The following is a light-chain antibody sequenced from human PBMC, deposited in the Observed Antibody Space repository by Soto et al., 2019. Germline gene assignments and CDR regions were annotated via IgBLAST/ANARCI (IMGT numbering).Light chain of an antibody. V-gene: IGKV3D-20*02. CDR1: QSVSSSY. CDR2: VAS. Sequence: EIVLTQSPGTLSLSPGERATLSCRASQSVSSSYLAWYQQKPGQAPRLLIYVASSRATGIPDRFSGSGSGTDFTLTISSLEPEDFAVYYCQQRSNLITFGQGTRLEIK. J-gene: IGKJ5*01. CDR3: QQRSNLIT.